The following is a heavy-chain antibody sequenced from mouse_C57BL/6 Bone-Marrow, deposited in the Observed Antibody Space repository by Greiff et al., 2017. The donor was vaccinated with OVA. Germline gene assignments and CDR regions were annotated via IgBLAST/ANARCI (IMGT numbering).Heavy chain of an antibody. CDR1: GFNIKDDY. J-gene: IGHJ3*01. V-gene: IGHV14-4*01. Sequence: EVQLQQSGAELVRPGASVKLSCTASGFNIKDDYMHWVKQRPEQGLEWIGWIDPENGDTEYASKFQGKATITADTSSNTAYLQLSSLTSEDIAVYYCTSLLLFAYWGQGTLVTVSA. CDR2: IDPENGDT. D-gene: IGHD2-10*01. CDR3: TSLLLFAY.